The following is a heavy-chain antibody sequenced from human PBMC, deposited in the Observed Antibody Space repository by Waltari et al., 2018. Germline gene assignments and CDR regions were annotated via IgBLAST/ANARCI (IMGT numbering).Heavy chain of an antibody. V-gene: IGHV1-18*01. D-gene: IGHD3-3*01. J-gene: IGHJ4*02. Sequence: QVQLVQSGAEVKKPGASVKVSCKASGYTFTSYGISWVRTAPGPGLTWMGWIIAYNGNTNYAQKLQGRVTMTTDTSTSTAYMELRSLRSDDTAVYYCARDPNKYDFWSGYWATGRVAPPHPVDYWGQGTLVTVSS. CDR2: IIAYNGNT. CDR3: ARDPNKYDFWSGYWATGRVAPPHPVDY. CDR1: GYTFTSYG.